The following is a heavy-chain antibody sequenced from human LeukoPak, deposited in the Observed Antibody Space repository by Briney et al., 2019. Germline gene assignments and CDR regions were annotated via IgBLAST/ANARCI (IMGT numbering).Heavy chain of an antibody. D-gene: IGHD3-22*01. V-gene: IGHV3-23*01. CDR3: AKDTALDYDSSGYYGVDAFDI. CDR1: GFTFTSYA. J-gene: IGHJ3*02. CDR2: ISGSGGGT. Sequence: PGGSLRLSCAASGFTFTSYAMSWVRQAPGKGLEWVSAISGSGGGTYYADSVKGRFTISRDNSKNTLYLQMNSLRAEDTAVYYCAKDTALDYDSSGYYGVDAFDIWGQGTMVTVSS.